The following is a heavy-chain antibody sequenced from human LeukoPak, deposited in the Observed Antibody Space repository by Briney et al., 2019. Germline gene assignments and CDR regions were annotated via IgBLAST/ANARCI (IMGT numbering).Heavy chain of an antibody. CDR3: ARVSGEYGDRPQGWFDP. CDR2: ISSYNGNT. J-gene: IGHJ5*02. V-gene: IGHV1-18*04. D-gene: IGHD4-17*01. CDR1: GYTFTGYY. Sequence: ASVKVSCKASGYTFTGYYMHWVRQAPGQGLEWMGWISSYNGNTNYAQKFQGRVTMTTDTSTITAYMELRSLRSDDTAVYYCARVSGEYGDRPQGWFDPWGQGTLVTVSS.